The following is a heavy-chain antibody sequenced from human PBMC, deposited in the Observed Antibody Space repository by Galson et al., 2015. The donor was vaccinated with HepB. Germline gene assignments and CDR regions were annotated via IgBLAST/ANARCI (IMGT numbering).Heavy chain of an antibody. CDR3: ARADSSSWYAPDY. CDR2: ISSSSAYT. CDR1: GFTFSDYY. J-gene: IGHJ4*02. Sequence: SLRLSCAASGFTFSDYYMNWIRQAPGKGLEWVSYISSSSAYTNYAGSVNGRFTISRDTAKNSLYLQMNSLRVEDTAVYYCARADSSSWYAPDYGGQGTLVTVSS. V-gene: IGHV3-11*05. D-gene: IGHD6-13*01.